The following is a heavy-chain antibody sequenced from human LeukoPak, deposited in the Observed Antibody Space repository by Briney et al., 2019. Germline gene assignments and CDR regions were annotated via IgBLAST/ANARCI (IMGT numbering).Heavy chain of an antibody. CDR3: ARSGRGYYDSLDH. D-gene: IGHD3-22*01. V-gene: IGHV3-33*07. J-gene: IGHJ4*02. CDR2: IWYDGSKK. CDR1: GFTFSSHV. Sequence: GGSLRLSCEASGFTFSSHVMYWVRQAPGKGLEWVAVIWYDGSKKYYADSVKGRSTISRDNPNNTLYLQVNSLRAEDTAVYYCARSGRGYYDSLDHWGQEDLVTVSS.